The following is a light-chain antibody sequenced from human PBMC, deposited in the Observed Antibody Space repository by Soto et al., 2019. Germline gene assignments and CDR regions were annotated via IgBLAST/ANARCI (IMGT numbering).Light chain of an antibody. CDR3: QQRSSWPPWT. J-gene: IGKJ1*01. CDR1: QTVRNNY. V-gene: IGKV3D-20*02. CDR2: DAF. Sequence: EFVLTQSPGTLSLSPGERATLSCRASQTVRNNYLAWYQQKPGQAPRLLIYDAFNRATGIPARFSGSGSGTDFTLTISSLEPEDSAVYYCQQRSSWPPWTFGQGTKVDI.